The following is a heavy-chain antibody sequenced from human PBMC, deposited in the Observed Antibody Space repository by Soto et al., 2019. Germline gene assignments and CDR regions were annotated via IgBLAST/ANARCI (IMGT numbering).Heavy chain of an antibody. Sequence: SETLSLTCTVSGASISGFYWSWIRKSAGKGLEWIGRIYATGTTDYNPSLNSRVMMSVDTSKKQFSLKLRSVTAADTAVYYCVRDGTKTLRDWFDPWGQGISVTVSS. CDR1: GASISGFY. CDR3: VRDGTKTLRDWFDP. CDR2: IYATGTT. D-gene: IGHD1-1*01. J-gene: IGHJ5*02. V-gene: IGHV4-4*07.